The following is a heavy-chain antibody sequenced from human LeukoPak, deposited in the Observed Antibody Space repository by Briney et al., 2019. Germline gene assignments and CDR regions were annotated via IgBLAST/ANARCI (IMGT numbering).Heavy chain of an antibody. Sequence: GSLRLSCAASGFTFSPYGMNWVRQGSGKGPEWVSYISGDSSPIYYADSVKGRFTISRDNAKNSLYLQMNSLTDEDTALYFCARARGNSYGYVDYWGQGSLVTVSS. CDR1: GFTFSPYG. J-gene: IGHJ4*02. CDR2: ISGDSSPI. D-gene: IGHD5-18*01. V-gene: IGHV3-48*02. CDR3: ARARGNSYGYVDY.